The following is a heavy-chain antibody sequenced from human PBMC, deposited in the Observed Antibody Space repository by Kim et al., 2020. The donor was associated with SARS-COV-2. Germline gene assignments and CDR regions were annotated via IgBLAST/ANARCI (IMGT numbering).Heavy chain of an antibody. D-gene: IGHD3-22*01. CDR2: ISSDGSKK. J-gene: IGHJ4*02. CDR1: GFKFSTFG. Sequence: GGSLRLSCAAYGFKFSTFGMHWVRQTPGKGLGWVALISSDGSKKYYADSVKGRFTISRDNFRNTLYLQMDSLRAEDTAVYYCATSLHYYDTNGFYPYYFDSWGQGTLVTVSS. CDR3: ATSLHYYDTNGFYPYYFDS. V-gene: IGHV3-30*03.